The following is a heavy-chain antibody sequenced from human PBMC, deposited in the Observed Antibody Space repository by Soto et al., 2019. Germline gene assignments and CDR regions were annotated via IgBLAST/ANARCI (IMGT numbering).Heavy chain of an antibody. J-gene: IGHJ6*02. V-gene: IGHV4-61*01. CDR2: IYYSGST. CDR1: GGSVSSGSYY. D-gene: IGHD2-2*02. Sequence: QVQLQESGPGLVKPSETLSLTCTVSGGSVSSGSYYWSWIRQPPGKGLEWIGYIYYSGSTNYNPSLKSRVTISVDTSKNQFSLKLSSVTAADTAVYYCARVVVPAAIGNYYYYGMDVWVQGTTVTVSS. CDR3: ARVVVPAAIGNYYYYGMDV.